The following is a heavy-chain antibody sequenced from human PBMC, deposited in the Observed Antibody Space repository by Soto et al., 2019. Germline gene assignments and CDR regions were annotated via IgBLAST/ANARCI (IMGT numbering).Heavy chain of an antibody. CDR1: GFTFTSSA. CDR3: ARDAARRLDIVVVVAPNGYYYGMDV. D-gene: IGHD2-15*01. Sequence: SVKVSCNASGFTFTSSAVQWVRQARGQRLEWIGWLVVGSGNTNYAQKFQERVTITRDMSTSTAYMELSSLRSEDTAVYYCARDAARRLDIVVVVAPNGYYYGMDVWGQGTTVTVSS. CDR2: LVVGSGNT. J-gene: IGHJ6*02. V-gene: IGHV1-58*01.